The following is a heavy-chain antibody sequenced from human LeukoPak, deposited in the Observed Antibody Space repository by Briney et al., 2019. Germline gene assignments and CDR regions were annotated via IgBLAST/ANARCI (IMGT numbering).Heavy chain of an antibody. J-gene: IGHJ4*02. D-gene: IGHD3-22*01. V-gene: IGHV3-74*01. Sequence: GGSLRLSCAASGFVFRSFGMHWVRQAPGKGLMWVSHIHSDGSTTSFADSVKGRFTISRDNAKNTLYLQMSSLRAEDTAVYYCARKPATMNAAFDYWGQGTLVTVSS. CDR1: GFVFRSFG. CDR3: ARKPATMNAAFDY. CDR2: IHSDGSTT.